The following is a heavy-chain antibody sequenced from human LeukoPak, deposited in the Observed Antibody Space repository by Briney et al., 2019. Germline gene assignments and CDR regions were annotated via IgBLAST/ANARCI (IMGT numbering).Heavy chain of an antibody. CDR2: INEDGSEK. CDR3: ARTGAGCLSGDYYYDSSGYYGPGCVPGAFDI. D-gene: IGHD3-22*01. Sequence: PGGSLRLSCAASGFTFSRYWMSWVRQAPGKGLEWVANINEDGSEKYYMDSVKGRFTISRGNAKNSLYLQMNSLRAEDTAVYYCARTGAGCLSGDYYYDSSGYYGPGCVPGAFDIWGQGTMVTVSS. V-gene: IGHV3-7*01. CDR1: GFTFSRYW. J-gene: IGHJ3*02.